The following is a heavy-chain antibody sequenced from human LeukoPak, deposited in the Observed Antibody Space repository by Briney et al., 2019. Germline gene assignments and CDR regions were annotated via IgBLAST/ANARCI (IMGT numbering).Heavy chain of an antibody. V-gene: IGHV3-23*01. J-gene: IGHJ3*02. CDR1: GFTFSSYA. Sequence: PGGSLRLSCAASGFTFSSYAMSWVRQAPGKGLEWVSSISGSGGSTYHADSVKGRFTISRENSKSTSYLQMNSLRAEDTAVYYCAKLYVEVIVRDDAFGIWGQGTMVTVSS. CDR3: AKLYVEVIVRDDAFGI. CDR2: ISGSGGST. D-gene: IGHD2-21*01.